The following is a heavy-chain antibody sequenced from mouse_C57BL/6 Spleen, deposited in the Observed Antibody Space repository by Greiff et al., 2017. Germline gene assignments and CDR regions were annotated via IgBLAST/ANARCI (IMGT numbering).Heavy chain of an antibody. CDR3: AREGIYYGYDVNWFAY. Sequence: DVKLQESGPGLVKPSQSLSLTCSVTGYSITSGYYWNWIRQFPGNKLEWMGYISYDGSNNYNPSLKNRISITRDTSKNQFFLKLNSVTTEDTATYYCAREGIYYGYDVNWFAYWGQGTLVTVSA. CDR1: GYSITSGYY. V-gene: IGHV3-6*01. J-gene: IGHJ3*01. CDR2: ISYDGSN. D-gene: IGHD2-2*01.